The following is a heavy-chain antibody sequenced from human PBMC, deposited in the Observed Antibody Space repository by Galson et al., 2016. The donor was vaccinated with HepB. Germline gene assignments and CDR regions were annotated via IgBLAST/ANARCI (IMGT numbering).Heavy chain of an antibody. V-gene: IGHV1-69*13. CDR2: IIPIFGTA. CDR3: ARDQGRGFTMIGERGYAFDI. Sequence: SVKVSCKASGGTFSSYAISWVRQAPGQGLEWMGGIIPIFGTANYAQKFQGRVTITADESTSTAYMELSSLRSEDTAVYYCARDQGRGFTMIGERGYAFDIWGQGTMVTVSS. D-gene: IGHD3-22*01. J-gene: IGHJ3*02. CDR1: GGTFSSYA.